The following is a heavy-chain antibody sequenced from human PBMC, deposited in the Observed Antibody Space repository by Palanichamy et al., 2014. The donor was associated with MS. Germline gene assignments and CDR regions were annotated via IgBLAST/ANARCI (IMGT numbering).Heavy chain of an antibody. CDR3: TTAGDIVVAAATRDY. CDR1: GFSFSSYW. Sequence: EVHLVESGGGLVQPGGSLRLSCAASGFSFSSYWMTWVRQAPGKGLEWVACIKNDGSEKYYVDSVKGRFTISRDNAKNSVFLQMNSLRAEDTAVYYCTTAGDIVVAAATRDYWGQGTLITVSS. CDR2: IKNDGSEK. J-gene: IGHJ4*02. V-gene: IGHV3-7*01. D-gene: IGHD2-15*01.